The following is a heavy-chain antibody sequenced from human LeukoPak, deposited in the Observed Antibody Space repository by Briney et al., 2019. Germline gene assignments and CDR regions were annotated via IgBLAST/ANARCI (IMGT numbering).Heavy chain of an antibody. V-gene: IGHV5-51*01. CDR2: IYPGESDT. Sequence: GESLKISCKGSGYSFTSDWIGWVRQMPGKGLEWMGIIYPGESDTRYSPSFQGQVTISADKSISTAYLQWSSLKASDTAMYYCARHGSSGIYYFDYWGQGTLVTVSS. J-gene: IGHJ4*02. CDR1: GYSFTSDW. CDR3: ARHGSSGIYYFDY. D-gene: IGHD6-19*01.